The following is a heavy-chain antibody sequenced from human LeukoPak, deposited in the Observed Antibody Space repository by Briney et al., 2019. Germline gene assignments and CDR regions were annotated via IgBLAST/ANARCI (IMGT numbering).Heavy chain of an antibody. CDR3: ARALYYYGSGRWYHGMDV. D-gene: IGHD3-10*01. CDR1: GFTFSSYE. Sequence: GGSLRLSCAASGFTFSSYEMNWVRQAPGKGLEWVSYISSSSSTIYYADSVKGRFTISRDNAKNSLYLQMNSLRAEDTAVYYCARALYYYGSGRWYHGMDVWGLGTTVTVSS. J-gene: IGHJ6*02. V-gene: IGHV3-48*03. CDR2: ISSSSSTI.